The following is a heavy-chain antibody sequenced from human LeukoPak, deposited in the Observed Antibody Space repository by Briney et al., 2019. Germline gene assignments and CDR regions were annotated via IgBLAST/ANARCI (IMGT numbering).Heavy chain of an antibody. Sequence: GARVNCSCQAFCYTFPSYVITGVRQAPRQGREWRGWGISFTGNTNYARKLKGKITMTTDTSTITAYMEMRRLRFDDTAVYDCARDGPYLEIVVIRAATHWFDPWGQGTLVTVSS. CDR1: CYTFPSYV. CDR2: GISFTGNT. V-gene: IGHV1-18*01. CDR3: ARDGPYLEIVVIRAATHWFDP. D-gene: IGHD2-2*03. J-gene: IGHJ5*02.